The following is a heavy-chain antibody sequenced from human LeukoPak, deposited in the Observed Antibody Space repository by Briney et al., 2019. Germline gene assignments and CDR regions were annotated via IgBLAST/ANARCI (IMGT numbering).Heavy chain of an antibody. D-gene: IGHD2-15*01. CDR2: INPSGGST. CDR1: GYTFTSYY. Sequence: ASVKVSCKASGYTFTSYYMHWVRQAPGQGLEWMGIINPSGGSTSYAQKFQGRVTMTRDTSTSTVYMEVRSLRSDDTAVYYCARDREIRRLLLGDVFDIWGQGTMVTVSS. CDR3: ARDREIRRLLLGDVFDI. J-gene: IGHJ3*02. V-gene: IGHV1-46*01.